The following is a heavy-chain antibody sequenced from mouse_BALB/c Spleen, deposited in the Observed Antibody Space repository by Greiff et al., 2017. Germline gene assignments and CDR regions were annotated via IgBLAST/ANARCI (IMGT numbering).Heavy chain of an antibody. V-gene: IGHV5-6-4*01. CDR2: ISSGGSYT. J-gene: IGHJ4*01. Sequence: EVKLMESGGGLVKPGGSLKLSCAASGFTFSSYTMSWVRQTPEKRLEWVATISSGGSYTYYPDSVKGRFTISRDNAKNTLYLQMSSLKSEDTAMYYCTRDDDYYAMDYWGQGTSVTVSS. CDR3: TRDDDYYAMDY. CDR1: GFTFSSYT.